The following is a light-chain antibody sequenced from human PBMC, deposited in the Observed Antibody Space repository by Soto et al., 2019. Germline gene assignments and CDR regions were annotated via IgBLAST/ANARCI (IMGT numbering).Light chain of an antibody. V-gene: IGKV1-39*01. CDR1: QDIKNY. J-gene: IGKJ5*01. Sequence: DIQLTQSPSSLSASVGDRVTITCQASQDIKNYVIWYQQKSGKAPEALIYAASSLRDGVSSRFSGSGYGTEFTLTINNLQPEDFATYYCQQSSSSPPITFGQGTRLDI. CDR2: AAS. CDR3: QQSSSSPPIT.